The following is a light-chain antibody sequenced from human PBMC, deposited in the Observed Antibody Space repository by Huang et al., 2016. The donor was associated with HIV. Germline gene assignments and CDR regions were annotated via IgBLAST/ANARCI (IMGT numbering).Light chain of an antibody. Sequence: IVLTQSPATVSLSPGERATLSCQASQSVSSYLAWYQQKPGQAPRLLIYDATSRAPGIPARFSGSGSGTDFTLTISNLGPEDFAVYFCQQRYDWPLTFGGGTKVEIK. J-gene: IGKJ4*01. V-gene: IGKV3-11*01. CDR2: DAT. CDR1: QSVSSY. CDR3: QQRYDWPLT.